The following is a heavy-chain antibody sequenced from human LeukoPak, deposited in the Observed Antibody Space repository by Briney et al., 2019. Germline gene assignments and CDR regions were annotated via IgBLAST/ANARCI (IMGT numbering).Heavy chain of an antibody. CDR3: AKVVGDNSDY. CDR1: GFIFSKNG. Sequence: GGSLRLSCAASGFIFSKNGMHWVRQAPGKGLEWVAFIRHDESKKYYADSVKGRFTISRDNSKNTLSLQMNSLRAEDTAVYYCAKVVGDNSDYWGQGTLVTVSS. CDR2: IRHDESKK. V-gene: IGHV3-30*02. D-gene: IGHD4-23*01. J-gene: IGHJ4*02.